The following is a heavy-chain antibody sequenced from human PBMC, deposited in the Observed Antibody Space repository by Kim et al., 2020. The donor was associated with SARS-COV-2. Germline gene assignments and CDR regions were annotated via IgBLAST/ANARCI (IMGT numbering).Heavy chain of an antibody. CDR2: IYSGGST. Sequence: GGSLRLSCAASGFTVSSNYMSWVRQAPGKGLEWVSGIYSGGSTYYADSVKGRFTISRDNSKNTLYRQMNSLRAEDTAVYYCARGGPGIVAAALDYWGQGTLVTVSS. D-gene: IGHD6-13*01. CDR3: ARGGPGIVAAALDY. CDR1: GFTVSSNY. J-gene: IGHJ4*02. V-gene: IGHV3-53*01.